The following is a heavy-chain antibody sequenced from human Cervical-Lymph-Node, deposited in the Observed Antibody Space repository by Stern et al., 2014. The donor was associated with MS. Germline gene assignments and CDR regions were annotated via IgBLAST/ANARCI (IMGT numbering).Heavy chain of an antibody. J-gene: IGHJ4*02. D-gene: IGHD3/OR15-3a*01. CDR2: INTSGDIA. Sequence: DQLAESGAEVKKPGASVKVSCKASGYTFTSHYMHLVRQAPGQGLEWVGIINTSGDIASYAEKVHGRVTMYRDTLTSTVYMELSSLRSEDTAVYYCASGTGSKRPTGNYWGQGTLVTVSS. CDR1: GYTFTSHY. CDR3: ASGTGSKRPTGNY. V-gene: IGHV1-46*01.